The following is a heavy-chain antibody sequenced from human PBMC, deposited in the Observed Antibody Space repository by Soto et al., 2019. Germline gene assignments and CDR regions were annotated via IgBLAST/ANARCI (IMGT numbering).Heavy chain of an antibody. CDR1: GYTFTSYG. Sequence: QVQLVQSGAEVKKPGASVKVSCKASGYTFTSYGISWVRQAPGQGLEWMGWISAYNGNTNYAQKLQGRVTTTTDTSTSTAYMELRSLRSDDTAVYYCARDYYGSGSYGYGYYYYMDVWGKGTTVTVSS. J-gene: IGHJ6*03. CDR3: ARDYYGSGSYGYGYYYYMDV. D-gene: IGHD3-10*01. CDR2: ISAYNGNT. V-gene: IGHV1-18*01.